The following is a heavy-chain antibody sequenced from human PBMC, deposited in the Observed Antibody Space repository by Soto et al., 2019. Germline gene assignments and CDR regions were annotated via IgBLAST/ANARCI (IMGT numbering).Heavy chain of an antibody. CDR1: GGSFSGYY. CDR3: ARRRSRGSGWYGRPGASRFDY. V-gene: IGHV4-34*01. J-gene: IGHJ4*02. Sequence: PSETLSLTCAVYGGSFSGYYWSWIRQPPGKGLECIGEINHSGSTNYNPSLKSRVTISVDTSKNQFSLKLSSVTAADTAVYYCARRRSRGSGWYGRPGASRFDYWGQGTLVTVSS. D-gene: IGHD6-19*01. CDR2: INHSGST.